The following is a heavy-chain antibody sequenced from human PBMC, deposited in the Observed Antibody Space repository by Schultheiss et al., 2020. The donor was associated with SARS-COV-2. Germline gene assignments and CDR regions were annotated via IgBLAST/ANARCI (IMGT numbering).Heavy chain of an antibody. D-gene: IGHD2-21*01. J-gene: IGHJ4*01. CDR3: ARGLAYCGGDCYRL. CDR2: INHSGST. CDR1: GGSFSGYY. V-gene: IGHV4-34*01. Sequence: SETLSLTCAVYGGSFSGYYWSWIRQPPGKGLEWIGEINHSGSTNYNPSLKSRVTISVDTSKNQLSLKLSSVTAADTAVYYCARGLAYCGGDCYRLWGHGTLVTVSS.